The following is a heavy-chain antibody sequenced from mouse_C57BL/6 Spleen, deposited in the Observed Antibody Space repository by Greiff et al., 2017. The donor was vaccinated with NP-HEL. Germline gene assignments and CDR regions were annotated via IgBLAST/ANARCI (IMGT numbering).Heavy chain of an antibody. CDR2: ISDGGSYT. J-gene: IGHJ2*01. V-gene: IGHV5-4*03. CDR3: ARSRPSFDFDY. Sequence: EVMLVESGGGLVKPGGSLKLSCAASGFTFSSYAMSWVRQTPEKRLEWVATISDGGSYTYYPDNVKGRFTISRDNAKNNLYLQMSHLKSEDTAMYYCARSRPSFDFDYWGQGTTLTVSS. CDR1: GFTFSSYA.